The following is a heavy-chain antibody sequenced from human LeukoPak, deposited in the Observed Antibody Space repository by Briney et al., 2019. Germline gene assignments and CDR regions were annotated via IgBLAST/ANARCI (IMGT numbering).Heavy chain of an antibody. V-gene: IGHV3-30*02. CDR1: GFTVSSNY. CDR2: IRYDGSNK. CDR3: AKDKARGSQVGPRITAPGTFDY. J-gene: IGHJ4*02. D-gene: IGHD6-13*01. Sequence: GGSLRLSCAASGFTVSSNYMSWVRQAPGKGLEWVAFIRYDGSNKYYADSVKGRFTISRDNSKNTLYLQMNSLRAEGTAVYYCAKDKARGSQVGPRITAPGTFDYWGQGTLVTVSS.